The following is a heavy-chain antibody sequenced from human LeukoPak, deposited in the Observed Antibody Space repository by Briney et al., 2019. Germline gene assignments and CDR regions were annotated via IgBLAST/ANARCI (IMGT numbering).Heavy chain of an antibody. CDR2: INQDESKK. J-gene: IGHJ4*02. D-gene: IGHD2-2*01. V-gene: IGHV3-7*01. CDR1: GFSFSNDW. CDR3: ARDHAYRTDY. Sequence: PGGSLRLSCADSGFSFSNDWMCWVRQAPGKGLEWVANINQDESKKYYVDSVKGRFTISRDNAKNSLYLQMSSLRAEDTAVYYCARDHAYRTDYWGQGTLVTVSS.